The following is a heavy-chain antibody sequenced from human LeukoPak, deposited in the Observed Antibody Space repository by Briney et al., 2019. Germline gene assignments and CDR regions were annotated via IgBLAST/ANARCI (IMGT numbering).Heavy chain of an antibody. CDR3: ARALMALFKGSLAY. CDR2: ISSSGSTI. J-gene: IGHJ4*02. V-gene: IGHV3-48*03. CDR1: GFTFSSYE. D-gene: IGHD2-15*01. Sequence: PGGSLRLSCAASGFTFSSYEMNWVRQAPGKGLEWVSYISSSGSTIYYADSVKGRFTISRDNAKNSLYLQMNSPRAEDTAVYYCARALMALFKGSLAYWGQGTLVTVSS.